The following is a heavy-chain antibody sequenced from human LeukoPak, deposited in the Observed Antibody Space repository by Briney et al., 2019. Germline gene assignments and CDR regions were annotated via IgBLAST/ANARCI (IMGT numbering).Heavy chain of an antibody. Sequence: SVKVSCKASGGTFSSYAISWLRQAPGQGLEWMGGIIPIFGTANYAQKFQGRVTITTDESTSTAYMELSSLRSEDTAVYYCARGLIPLYYFDYWGQGTLVTVSS. CDR2: IIPIFGTA. V-gene: IGHV1-69*05. CDR3: ARGLIPLYYFDY. D-gene: IGHD2-8*01. J-gene: IGHJ4*02. CDR1: GGTFSSYA.